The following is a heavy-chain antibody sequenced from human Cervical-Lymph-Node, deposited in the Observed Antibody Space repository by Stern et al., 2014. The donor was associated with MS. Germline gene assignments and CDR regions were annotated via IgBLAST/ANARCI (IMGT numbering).Heavy chain of an antibody. CDR3: ARNLRSSGWFRGGSFDY. V-gene: IGHV4-39*01. CDR2: IFYSGST. CDR1: GGSISSNSQY. J-gene: IGHJ4*02. Sequence: VHLVESGPGLVKPSETLSLKCTVSGGSISSNSQYWGWIRQPPGKGLEWIGTIFYSGSTYYNPFLKSRVTLSVDTSKNQFSLKLSSVTAADTAVYYCARNLRSSGWFRGGSFDYWGQGALVTVSS. D-gene: IGHD6-19*01.